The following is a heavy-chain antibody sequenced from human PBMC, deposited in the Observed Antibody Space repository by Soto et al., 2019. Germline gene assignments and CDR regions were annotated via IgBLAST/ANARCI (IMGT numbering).Heavy chain of an antibody. Sequence: QVQLVQSGAEVKKPGSSVKVSCKASGGTFSSYAISWVRQAPGQGLEWMGGIIPIFGTANYPQKFQGRVTITADESTSTAYMELSSLRSEDTAVYYCARDLYYYDSSGYSPYTDAFDIWGQGTMVTVSS. CDR1: GGTFSSYA. J-gene: IGHJ3*02. V-gene: IGHV1-69*01. CDR3: ARDLYYYDSSGYSPYTDAFDI. CDR2: IIPIFGTA. D-gene: IGHD3-22*01.